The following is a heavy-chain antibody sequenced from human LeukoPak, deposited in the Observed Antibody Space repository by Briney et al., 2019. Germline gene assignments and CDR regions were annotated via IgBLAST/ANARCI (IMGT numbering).Heavy chain of an antibody. D-gene: IGHD6-13*01. V-gene: IGHV4-61*10. Sequence: SETLSLTCTVSGDSITSGTYYWSWIRQPAGKALEWIGEINHSGSTNYNPSLKSRVTMSVDTSKNQFSLNLSSVTAADTAFYYCARVYYSSSYDYWYFDLWGRGTLVTVSS. CDR1: GDSITSGTYY. CDR3: ARVYYSSSYDYWYFDL. J-gene: IGHJ2*01. CDR2: INHSGST.